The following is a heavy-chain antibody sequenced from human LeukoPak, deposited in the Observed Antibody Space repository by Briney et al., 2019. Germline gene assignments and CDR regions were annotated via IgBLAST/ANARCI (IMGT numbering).Heavy chain of an antibody. V-gene: IGHV4-59*01. J-gene: IGHJ4*02. CDR3: ARGHSSGWYYFDY. Sequence: SETLSLTCTVSGGTIRSYYWNWIRQPPGKGLEWIGYIYYSGSTNYNPSVESRVTISVDTSKNQFSLKLGSVTAADTAVYYCARGHSSGWYYFDYWGQGTLVTVSS. CDR2: IYYSGST. CDR1: GGTIRSYY. D-gene: IGHD6-19*01.